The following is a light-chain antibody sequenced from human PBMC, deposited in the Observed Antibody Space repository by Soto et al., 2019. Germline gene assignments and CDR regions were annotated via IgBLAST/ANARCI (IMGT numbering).Light chain of an antibody. Sequence: EMVMTQSAATLSVSPGEGATLSCRASQSLTSNLAWYQQKPGQAPRLLIYGASTRATGIPARFSGSGSGTDFTLTISSLEPEDFAVYYCQQRSNWPPNTFGQGTRLEIK. V-gene: IGKV3-11*01. J-gene: IGKJ5*01. CDR3: QQRSNWPPNT. CDR1: QSLTSN. CDR2: GAS.